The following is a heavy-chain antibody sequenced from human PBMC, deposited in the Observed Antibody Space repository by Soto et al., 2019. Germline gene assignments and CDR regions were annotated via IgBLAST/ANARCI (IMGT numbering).Heavy chain of an antibody. CDR1: GYTFTTYG. D-gene: IGHD3-10*01. V-gene: IGHV1-18*01. J-gene: IGHJ6*02. CDR2: INTHNGNT. Sequence: ASVKVSCQASGYTFTTYGISWVRQAPGQGLEWLGWINTHNGNTNYAQNLQGRVIMTADTSTNTAYMELRSLRSDDTAIYYCTREGSAPYYYYGMDAWGQGTTVTVSS. CDR3: TREGSAPYYYYGMDA.